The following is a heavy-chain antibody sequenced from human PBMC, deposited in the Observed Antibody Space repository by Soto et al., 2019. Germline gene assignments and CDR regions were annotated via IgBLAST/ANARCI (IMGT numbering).Heavy chain of an antibody. V-gene: IGHV1-18*04. Sequence: QVRLVQSGPEVKKPEASVKVSCKASGDTFSSSAISWVRQAPGQGPEWMGWISSSGVTNYAQNFQGSVTLTVDSSTTTAYMEVRSLSSSDTAIYYCARNHGGYGTFDYWCQGTLVTVSS. D-gene: IGHD5-12*01. J-gene: IGHJ4*02. CDR2: ISSSGVT. CDR1: GDTFSSSA. CDR3: ARNHGGYGTFDY.